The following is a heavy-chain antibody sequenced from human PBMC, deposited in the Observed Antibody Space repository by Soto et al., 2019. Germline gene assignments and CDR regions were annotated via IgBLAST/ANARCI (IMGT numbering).Heavy chain of an antibody. J-gene: IGHJ6*02. Sequence: PLETLSLTCTVSGGSISSGGYYWYWIRQHPGKGLEWIGYIYYSGTTYYNPSLKSRVTISVDTSKNQFSLKLSSVTAADTAVYYCAASCVACGGFNYYGMDVWGQGTTVTVSS. CDR2: IYYSGTT. V-gene: IGHV4-31*03. D-gene: IGHD2-21*01. CDR3: AASCVACGGFNYYGMDV. CDR1: GGSISSGGYY.